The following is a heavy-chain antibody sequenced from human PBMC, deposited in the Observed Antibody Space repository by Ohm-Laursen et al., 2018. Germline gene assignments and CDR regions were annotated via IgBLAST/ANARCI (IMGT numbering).Heavy chain of an antibody. J-gene: IGHJ5*02. D-gene: IGHD3-22*01. CDR2: INPNSGGT. CDR1: GYTFTGYY. V-gene: IGHV1-2*02. Sequence: SVKVSCKASGYTFTGYYMHWVRQAPGQGLEWMGWINPNSGGTNYAQKFQGRVTMTRDTSISTAYMELSRLRSDDTAVYYCAREIPAYYYESSGYYGWFDPWGQGTLVTVSS. CDR3: AREIPAYYYESSGYYGWFDP.